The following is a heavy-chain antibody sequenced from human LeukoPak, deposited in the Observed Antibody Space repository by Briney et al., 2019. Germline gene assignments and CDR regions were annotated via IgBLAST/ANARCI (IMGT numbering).Heavy chain of an antibody. Sequence: GASVKVSCKASGYTFTDYYIHWVRQAPGQGLEWVRWINPNTGATTCAQSFQVRVTMTRDTSISTAYMELSRLTSDDTAVYYCTRADIAVAGWDFDCWGQGTLVTVSS. CDR2: INPNTGAT. V-gene: IGHV1-2*02. D-gene: IGHD6-19*01. CDR1: GYTFTDYY. CDR3: TRADIAVAGWDFDC. J-gene: IGHJ4*02.